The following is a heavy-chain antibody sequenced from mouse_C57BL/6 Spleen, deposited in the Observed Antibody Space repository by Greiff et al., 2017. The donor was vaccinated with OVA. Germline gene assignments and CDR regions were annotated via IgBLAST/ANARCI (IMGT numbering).Heavy chain of an antibody. CDR3: TTDYGRSDDWYFDV. CDR2: IDPEDGDT. Sequence: VQLKESGAELVRPGASVKLSCTASGFNITDYYMHWVKQRPEQGLEWIGRIDPEDGDTEYAPKFQGKATMTADTSSNTAYRQLSSLTSEDTAVYYCTTDYGRSDDWYFDVWGTGTTVTVSS. CDR1: GFNITDYY. J-gene: IGHJ1*03. D-gene: IGHD1-1*01. V-gene: IGHV14-1*01.